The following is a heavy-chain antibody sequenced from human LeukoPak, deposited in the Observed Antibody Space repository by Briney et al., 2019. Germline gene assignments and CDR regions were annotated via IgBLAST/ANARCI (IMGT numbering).Heavy chain of an antibody. V-gene: IGHV3-21*01. Sequence: PGRSLRLSCAASGFTFSSYSMNWVRQAPGKGLEWVSSISSSSSYIYYADSVKGRFTISRDNAKNSLYLQMNSLRAEDTAVYYCARDGLRFSVIDYWGQGTLVTVSS. CDR1: GFTFSSYS. CDR3: ARDGLRFSVIDY. D-gene: IGHD3-3*01. J-gene: IGHJ4*02. CDR2: ISSSSSYI.